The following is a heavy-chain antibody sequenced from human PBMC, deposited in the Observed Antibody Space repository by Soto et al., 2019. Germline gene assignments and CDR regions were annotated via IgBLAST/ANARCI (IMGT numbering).Heavy chain of an antibody. CDR2: IYSDGSGT. D-gene: IGHD5-18*01. J-gene: IGHJ4*02. Sequence: GGSLRLSCAASGFTFSNFWMHWVRQAPGKGLVWVSRIYSDGSGTTYADSVKGRFTISRDNAKSTLYLQMNSLRAEDTAVYYCVTLNSFGSDYWGRGTLVTVSS. CDR3: VTLNSFGSDY. V-gene: IGHV3-74*01. CDR1: GFTFSNFW.